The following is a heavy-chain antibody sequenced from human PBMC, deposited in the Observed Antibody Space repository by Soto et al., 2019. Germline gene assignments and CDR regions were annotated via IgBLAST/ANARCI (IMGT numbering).Heavy chain of an antibody. CDR2: IKEGGSED. Sequence: EVQLVESGGGLVQFGGSLRLSCAASGFTFSSYWMSWVRQAPGKGLEWVANIKEGGSEDYYVDSVKGRFTISRDNAKNSRYLQMSSLRAEDTAVYYCARAPTYYDFWSGYKYLQDWGQGTLVTVSS. J-gene: IGHJ1*01. CDR1: GFTFSSYW. CDR3: ARAPTYYDFWSGYKYLQD. D-gene: IGHD3-3*01. V-gene: IGHV3-7*01.